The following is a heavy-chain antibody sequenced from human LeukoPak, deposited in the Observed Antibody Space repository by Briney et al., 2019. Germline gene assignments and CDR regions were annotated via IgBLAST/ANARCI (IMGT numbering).Heavy chain of an antibody. CDR2: VYYSGST. D-gene: IGHD6-6*01. Sequence: TSETLSLTCTVSGGSFSSGSYYWSWIRQPPGKGLEWIGYVYYSGSTNYNPSLKSRVTISVDTSKNQFSLKLSSVTAADTAVYYCASIYSSSSRRVDYWGQGTLVTVSS. CDR1: GGSFSSGSYY. V-gene: IGHV4-61*01. CDR3: ASIYSSSSRRVDY. J-gene: IGHJ4*02.